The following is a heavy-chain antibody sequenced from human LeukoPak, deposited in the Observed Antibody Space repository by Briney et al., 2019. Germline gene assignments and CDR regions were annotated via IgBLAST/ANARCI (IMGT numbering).Heavy chain of an antibody. CDR1: GYSFISYW. D-gene: IGHD5-18*01. V-gene: IGHV5-51*01. CDR3: ARRGAYSYGYPFDS. CDR2: IYPGDSDI. Sequence: GESLKISCKGSGYSFISYWIGWVRQMSGKGLEWMGIIYPGDSDIRYSPSFQGQVTISVDKSISTAYLQCSSLKASDTAMYYCARRGAYSYGYPFDSWGQGTLVTVSS. J-gene: IGHJ4*02.